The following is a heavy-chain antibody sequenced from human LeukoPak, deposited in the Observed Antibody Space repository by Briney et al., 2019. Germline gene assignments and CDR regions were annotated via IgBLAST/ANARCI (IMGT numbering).Heavy chain of an antibody. J-gene: IGHJ1*01. CDR3: ATLRYCSGGSCFPKYFQH. Sequence: PSETLSLTCTVSGGSISTYYWSWIRQPPGKGLERIGYIYYSGSTGYNPSLKSRVTISVDTSKNHFSLKLTSVTAADTAMYYCATLRYCSGGSCFPKYFQHWGQGTLVTVSS. CDR1: GGSISTYY. V-gene: IGHV4-59*08. CDR2: IYYSGST. D-gene: IGHD2-15*01.